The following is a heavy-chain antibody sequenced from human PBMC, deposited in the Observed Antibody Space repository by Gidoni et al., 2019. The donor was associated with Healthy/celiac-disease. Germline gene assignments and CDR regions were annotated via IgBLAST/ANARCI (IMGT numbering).Heavy chain of an antibody. V-gene: IGHV4-61*01. Sequence: QVQLQESGPGLVKPSETLSLTCTVSGGSVSSGSYYWSWIRQPPGKGLEWIGYIYYSGSTNYNPSLKSRVTISVDTSKNQFSLKLSSVTAADTAVYYCAPGGDTAMAYIYWGQGTLVTVSS. J-gene: IGHJ4*02. D-gene: IGHD5-18*01. CDR1: GGSVSSGSYY. CDR2: IYYSGST. CDR3: APGGDTAMAYIY.